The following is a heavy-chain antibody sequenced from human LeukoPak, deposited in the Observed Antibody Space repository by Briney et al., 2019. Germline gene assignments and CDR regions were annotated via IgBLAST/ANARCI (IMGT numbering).Heavy chain of an antibody. CDR3: VRDTFSYGYYGMDV. CDR2: IYYSGST. J-gene: IGHJ6*04. D-gene: IGHD5-18*01. Sequence: SQTLSLTCTVSGGSISSGGYYWSWIRQHPGKGLEWIGYIYYSGSTYYNPSLESRVTISVDTSKNQFSLKLSSVTAADTAVYYCVRDTFSYGYYGMDVWGKGTTVTVSS. CDR1: GGSISSGGYY. V-gene: IGHV4-31*03.